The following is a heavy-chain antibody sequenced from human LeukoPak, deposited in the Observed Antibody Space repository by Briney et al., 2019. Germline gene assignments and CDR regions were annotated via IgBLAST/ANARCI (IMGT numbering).Heavy chain of an antibody. CDR1: GFTFSSYA. J-gene: IGHJ6*03. CDR2: ISYDGSNK. CDR3: AKAAESYYYYMDV. Sequence: PGGSLRLSCAASGFTFSSYAMHWVRQAPGKGLEWVAVISYDGSNKYYADSVKGRFTISRDNSKNTLNLQMNSLRAEDTAVYYCAKAAESYYYYMDVWGKGTTVTVSS. V-gene: IGHV3-30-3*01.